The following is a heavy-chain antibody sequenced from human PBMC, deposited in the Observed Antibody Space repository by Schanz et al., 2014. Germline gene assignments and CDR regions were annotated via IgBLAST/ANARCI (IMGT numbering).Heavy chain of an antibody. CDR1: GFTFENYA. J-gene: IGHJ6*03. CDR3: AKGSRSGSKVMDV. CDR2: IPWNGAAI. Sequence: EVQLLESGGGLVQPGGSLRLSCAASGFTFENYALTWVRQVPGKGLEWVSNIPWNGAAIGYAGSVRGRFTISRDSAKNSLYLQMNSLRPEDTALYYCAKGSRSGSKVMDVWGKGTTVTVSS. D-gene: IGHD3-10*01. V-gene: IGHV3-9*01.